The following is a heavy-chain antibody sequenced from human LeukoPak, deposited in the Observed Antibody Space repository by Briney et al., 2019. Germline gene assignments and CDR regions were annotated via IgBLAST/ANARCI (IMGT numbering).Heavy chain of an antibody. Sequence: SETLSLTCTVSGGSISNYYWSWIRQPPGKGLVWIGYIYFSGSSNYNPSLKSRVTMSVDTSKNEFSLKLSSVTAADTAVYYCARHVRSGYNLLDYWGQGTLVTVSS. J-gene: IGHJ4*02. V-gene: IGHV4-59*08. CDR1: GGSISNYY. D-gene: IGHD5-24*01. CDR2: IYFSGSS. CDR3: ARHVRSGYNLLDY.